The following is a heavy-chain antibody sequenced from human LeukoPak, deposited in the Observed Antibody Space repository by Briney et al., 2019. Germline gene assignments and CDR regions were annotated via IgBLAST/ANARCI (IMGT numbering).Heavy chain of an antibody. J-gene: IGHJ4*02. D-gene: IGHD6-25*01. V-gene: IGHV3-48*03. CDR1: GFSFSTYE. Sequence: PGGSLRLSCAASGFSFSTYEMSWVRQAPGKGLEWVSYISSSGGTKYYADSVKGRFSISRDNAKNSLYLQMNGLRAEDTALYYCARETAAFDYWGQGTLVTVSS. CDR3: ARETAAFDY. CDR2: ISSSGGTK.